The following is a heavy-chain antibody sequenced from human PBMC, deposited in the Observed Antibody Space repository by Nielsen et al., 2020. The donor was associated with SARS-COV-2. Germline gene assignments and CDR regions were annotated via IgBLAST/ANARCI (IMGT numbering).Heavy chain of an antibody. CDR3: ATRVHGDYSGSWFSYYYYYMDV. CDR2: IYYSGST. D-gene: IGHD6-13*01. V-gene: IGHV4-59*01. Sequence: RQAPGKGLEWIGYIYYSGSTNYNPSLKSRVTISVDTSKNQFSLKLSSVTAADTAVYYCATRVHGDYSGSWFSYYYYYMDVWGKGTTVTVSS. J-gene: IGHJ6*03.